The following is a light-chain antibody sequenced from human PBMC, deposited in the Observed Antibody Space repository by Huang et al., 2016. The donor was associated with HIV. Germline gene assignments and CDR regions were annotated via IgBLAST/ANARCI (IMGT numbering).Light chain of an antibody. CDR3: QKYHSAPFT. V-gene: IGKV1-27*01. Sequence: DIQMTQSPSSLSASVGDRVTITCRASQGIATYLAWYQQKPGKVPKLLIYAASTFQSGVPSRFSGSGSGTDFTLTISSLQPEDVATYYCQKYHSAPFTFGPGTKVDIK. J-gene: IGKJ3*01. CDR1: QGIATY. CDR2: AAS.